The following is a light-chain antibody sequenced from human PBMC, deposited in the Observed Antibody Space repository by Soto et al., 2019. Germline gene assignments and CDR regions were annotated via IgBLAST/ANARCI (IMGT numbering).Light chain of an antibody. CDR2: GAS. CDR3: QQYYNWPRT. CDR1: QSLGSD. Sequence: EIVMTQSPGNLSLSPGDTATLSCRASQSLGSDLAWYQQKPGQAPRLLIFGASARPTGIPARISGSGSGTEFTLTISSLRSEDFAVYFCQQYYNWPRTFGQGTKVEI. V-gene: IGKV3-15*01. J-gene: IGKJ1*01.